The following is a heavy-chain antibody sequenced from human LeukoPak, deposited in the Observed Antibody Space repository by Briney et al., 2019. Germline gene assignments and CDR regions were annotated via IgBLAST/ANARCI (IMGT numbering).Heavy chain of an antibody. V-gene: IGHV4-59*01. CDR2: IYYTGST. CDR1: GGSISTFY. J-gene: IGHJ4*02. D-gene: IGHD3-22*01. Sequence: SETLSLTCTVSGGSISTFYWSWIRQPPGKGLEWIGYIYYTGSTNYNSSLKSRVTISVDTSKNQFSLKLNSVTAADTAVYYCARGPYYSDSITYSFDYWGQGALVTVSS. CDR3: ARGPYYSDSITYSFDY.